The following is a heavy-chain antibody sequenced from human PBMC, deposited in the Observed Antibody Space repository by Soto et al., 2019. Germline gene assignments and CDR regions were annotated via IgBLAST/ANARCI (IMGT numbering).Heavy chain of an antibody. CDR1: GFTVSSNY. J-gene: IGHJ5*02. D-gene: IGHD3-10*01. CDR3: ARAPYGWGTDLGWFDP. V-gene: IGHV3-66*01. Sequence: EVQLVESGGGLVQPGGSLRLSCVASGFTVSSNYMSWVRQAPGKGLEWVSVTYSGGNTYYADSVKGRFTISRDNSKSTLDLHMSSLGAEDTAVYYCARAPYGWGTDLGWFDPWGEGTVVIVSS. CDR2: TYSGGNT.